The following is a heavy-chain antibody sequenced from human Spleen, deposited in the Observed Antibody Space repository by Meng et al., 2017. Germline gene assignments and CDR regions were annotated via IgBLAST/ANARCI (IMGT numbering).Heavy chain of an antibody. V-gene: IGHV1-2*06. Sequence: PGQDVSGATSAGASVKVSCKASGYLFPDYWLHWVRRAPGQGLEWIGRINPKSGDTHYAQRFQGRVTMTGDTSISTAYMELSGLRSDDTAMYYCARDEDISAAGKLFGDYWGQGTLVTVSS. CDR1: GYLFPDYW. CDR2: INPKSGDT. D-gene: IGHD6-13*01. CDR3: ARDEDISAAGKLFGDY. J-gene: IGHJ4*02.